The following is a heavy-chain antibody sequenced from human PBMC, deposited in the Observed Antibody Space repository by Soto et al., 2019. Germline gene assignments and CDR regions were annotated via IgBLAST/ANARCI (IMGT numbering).Heavy chain of an antibody. CDR1: GGTFNKYA. CDR2: ILPIYSTRNYA. Sequence: QVQLVQSGAEVRKPGSSVKVSCKASGGTFNKYAISWVRQAPGQGPEWMGGILPIYSTRNYANYAHKFQGRVMITVDTSTSTAYMELSGLKSDDTAIYYCARGVVVVTNYYFDQWGQGTLVTVSS. J-gene: IGHJ4*02. V-gene: IGHV1-69*06. CDR3: ARGVVVVTNYYFDQ. D-gene: IGHD2-2*01.